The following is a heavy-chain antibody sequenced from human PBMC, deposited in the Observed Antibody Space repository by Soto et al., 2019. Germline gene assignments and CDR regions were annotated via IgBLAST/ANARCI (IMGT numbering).Heavy chain of an antibody. CDR1: GYTFTSYG. V-gene: IGHV1-18*01. D-gene: IGHD3-3*01. CDR2: ISAYNGNT. J-gene: IGHJ5*02. CDR3: ARSPADGHLKWLGFDP. Sequence: QVQLVQSGAEVKKPGASVKVSCKASGYTFTSYGISWVRQAPGQGLEWMGWISAYNGNTNYEQKLQGRVTMTTDTSTSTAYMELRSRRSDDTAVYYCARSPADGHLKWLGFDPWGQGTLVTVSS.